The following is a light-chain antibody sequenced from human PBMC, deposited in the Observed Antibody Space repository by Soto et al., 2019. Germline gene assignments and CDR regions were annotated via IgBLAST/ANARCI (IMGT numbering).Light chain of an antibody. J-gene: IGLJ1*01. Sequence: QSSLTQPASLSGAPGQSITLSCTGTSSDIGGYKYVSWYQQHPGKAPKLMIYDVSNRPSGVSNRFSGSKSGNTATLTISGLQGEDEAEYYCSSYTGGSTYVFGTGTKSPS. CDR1: SSDIGGYKY. CDR3: SSYTGGSTYV. CDR2: DVS. V-gene: IGLV2-14*01.